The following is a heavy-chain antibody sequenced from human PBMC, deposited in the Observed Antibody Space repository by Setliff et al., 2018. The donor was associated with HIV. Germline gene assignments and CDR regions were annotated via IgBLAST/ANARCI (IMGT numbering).Heavy chain of an antibody. D-gene: IGHD2-2*02. Sequence: ASVKVSCKTSGYTFINYGITWVRQAPGQGLEWMGWISPYNDYTNYEQSLQGRVRMTTDTSTSTAYMELRNLRSDDTAVYYCARSSISEYLLYYWGHGTLVTVSS. CDR1: GYTFINYG. CDR2: ISPYNDYT. CDR3: ARSSISEYLLYY. V-gene: IGHV1-18*04. J-gene: IGHJ4*01.